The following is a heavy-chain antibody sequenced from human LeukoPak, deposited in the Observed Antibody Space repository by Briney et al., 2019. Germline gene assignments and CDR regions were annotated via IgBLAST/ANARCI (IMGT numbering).Heavy chain of an antibody. D-gene: IGHD6-19*01. V-gene: IGHV4-30-4*01. J-gene: IGHJ6*02. CDR3: ARDGGRWLSPDYYYGMDV. CDR2: IYYSGST. Sequence: SETLSLTCTVSGGSISSGDYYWSWIRQPPGKGLEWIGYIYYSGSTYYNPSLKSRVTISVDTSKNRFSLKLSSVTAADTAVYYCARDGGRWLSPDYYYGMDVWGQGTTVTVSS. CDR1: GGSISSGDYY.